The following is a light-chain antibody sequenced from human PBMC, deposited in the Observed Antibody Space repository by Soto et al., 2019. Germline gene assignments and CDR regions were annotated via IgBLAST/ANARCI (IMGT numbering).Light chain of an antibody. V-gene: IGLV7-43*01. CDR1: TGAVTSGLF. CDR3: LLYLCGHQRV. Sequence: QAVVTQEPSLTVSPGGTVTLTCAYNTGAVTSGLFPNWFQQKPGQAPRALIYKTNIKHSGTPARFSGSLLGGKAALTLSDVQPEDEADYYCLLYLCGHQRVFGGGTKLTVL. J-gene: IGLJ3*02. CDR2: KTN.